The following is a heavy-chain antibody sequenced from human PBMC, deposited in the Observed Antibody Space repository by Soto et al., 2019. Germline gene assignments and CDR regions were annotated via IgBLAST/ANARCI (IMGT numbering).Heavy chain of an antibody. J-gene: IGHJ6*02. CDR3: AKSVGGSDRYYYYYGMDV. CDR1: GFTFSSYA. CDR2: ISGSGGST. D-gene: IGHD2-15*01. Sequence: GGSLRLSCAASGFTFSSYAMSWVRQAPGKGLEWVSAISGSGGSTYYADSVKGRFTISRDNSKNTLYLQMNSLRAEDTAVYYCAKSVGGSDRYYYYYGMDVWGQGTTVTVSS. V-gene: IGHV3-23*01.